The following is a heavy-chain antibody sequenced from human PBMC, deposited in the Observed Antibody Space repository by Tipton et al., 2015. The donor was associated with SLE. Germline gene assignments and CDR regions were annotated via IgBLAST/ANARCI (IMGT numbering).Heavy chain of an antibody. V-gene: IGHV3-NL1*01. CDR1: GFSFSSYA. CDR2: IYRGGST. CDR3: ARFRGAVVGQPYSFDY. D-gene: IGHD6-19*01. J-gene: IGHJ4*02. Sequence: SLRLSCAASGFSFSSYAMHWVRQAPGKGLEWVSVIYRGGSTSYADSVKGRFTISRDNSKNTLYLQMNSLRAEDTAIYYCARFRGAVVGQPYSFDYWGQGTLVTVSS.